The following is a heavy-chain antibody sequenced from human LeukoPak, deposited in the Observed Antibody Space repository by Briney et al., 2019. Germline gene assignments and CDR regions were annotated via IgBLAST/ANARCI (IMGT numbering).Heavy chain of an antibody. CDR2: INWKGGST. Sequence: GGSLRLSCAASGFNFDDYGMTWVRQAPGKGLEWVSDINWKGGSTDYADSVKGRFTISRDNAKNSLFLQMNSPRAEDTAFYYCARCGGNSHLDFWGQGTLVTVSS. CDR1: GFNFDDYG. J-gene: IGHJ4*02. D-gene: IGHD4-23*01. V-gene: IGHV3-20*04. CDR3: ARCGGNSHLDF.